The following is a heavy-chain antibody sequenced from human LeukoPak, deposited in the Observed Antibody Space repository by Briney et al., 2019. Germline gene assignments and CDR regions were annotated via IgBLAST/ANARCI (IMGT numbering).Heavy chain of an antibody. V-gene: IGHV3-23*01. J-gene: IGHJ4*02. Sequence: PSETLSLTCTVSGGSISSGDYYWSWIRQAPGKGLEWVSAISGSGGSTYYADSVKGRFTISRDNSKNTLYLQMNSLRAEDTAVYYCAIHPAYCGGDCYPVVDYWGQGTLVTVSS. CDR1: GGSISSGDYY. CDR2: ISGSGGST. CDR3: AIHPAYCGGDCYPVVDY. D-gene: IGHD2-21*01.